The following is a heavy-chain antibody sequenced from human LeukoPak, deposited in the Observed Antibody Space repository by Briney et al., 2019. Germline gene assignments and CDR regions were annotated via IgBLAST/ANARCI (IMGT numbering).Heavy chain of an antibody. CDR2: IYYSGTT. CDR1: GGSISISNRYY. CDR3: AKQLWLPRGAFDI. V-gene: IGHV4-39*01. D-gene: IGHD5-18*01. J-gene: IGHJ3*02. Sequence: SETLSLTCTVSGGSISISNRYYWGWIRQPPGKGLEWIGSIYYSGTTSYNPSLKSRVTISVDTSKNQFSLRLSSVTATDTAVYYCAKQLWLPRGAFDIWGQGTMVTVSS.